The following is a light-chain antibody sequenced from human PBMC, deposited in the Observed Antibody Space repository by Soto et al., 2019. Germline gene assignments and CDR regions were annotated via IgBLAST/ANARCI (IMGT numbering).Light chain of an antibody. CDR2: LNSDGSH. CDR3: QTWGTGDWV. V-gene: IGLV4-69*01. Sequence: QPVLTQSPSASASLGASVKLTCTLSSGYSTYAIAWHQQQPEKGPRFLMKLNSDGSHSKGDGIPDRFSGSSSGAERYLTISSLQSEDEADYYCQTWGTGDWVFGEGTKVTVL. J-gene: IGLJ3*02. CDR1: SGYSTYA.